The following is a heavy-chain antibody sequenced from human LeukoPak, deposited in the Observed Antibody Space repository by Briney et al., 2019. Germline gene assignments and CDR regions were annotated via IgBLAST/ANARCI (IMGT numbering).Heavy chain of an antibody. CDR1: GYTFTSYD. D-gene: IGHD3-3*01. Sequence: GASVKVSCKASGYTFTSYDIHWVRQATGQGLEWMGWMNPNSGNTGYAQKFQGRVTMTRNTSISTAYMELSSLRSEDTAVYYCARGDYDFWSGPHPFDYWGQGTLVTVSS. CDR2: MNPNSGNT. J-gene: IGHJ4*02. V-gene: IGHV1-8*01. CDR3: ARGDYDFWSGPHPFDY.